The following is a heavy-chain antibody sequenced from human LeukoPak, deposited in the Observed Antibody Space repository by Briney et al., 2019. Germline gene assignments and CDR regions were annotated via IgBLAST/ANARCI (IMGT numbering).Heavy chain of an antibody. V-gene: IGHV3-64*01. J-gene: IGHJ5*02. CDR3: ARGGYWNYEGWFDP. CDR2: ISSNGGST. Sequence: GGSLRLSCAASGFTFSSYAMHWVRQAPGKGLEYVSAISSNGGSTYYANSVKGRFTISRDNSKNTLYLQMNSLRAEDTAVYYCARGGYWNYEGWFDPWGQGTLVTVSS. CDR1: GFTFSSYA. D-gene: IGHD1-7*01.